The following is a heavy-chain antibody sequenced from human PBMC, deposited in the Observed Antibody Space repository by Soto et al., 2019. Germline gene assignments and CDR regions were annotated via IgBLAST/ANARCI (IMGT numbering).Heavy chain of an antibody. V-gene: IGHV3-7*05. CDR3: VSRYLEYCTSATCSAPYDF. Sequence: GGSLRLSCVASGFTFSKFWMSWVRQAPGKGLEWVATIKQDGSEKYYVDSVKGRFTISRDNAKNSLFLQMNYLRAEDTAVYYCVSRYLEYCTSATCSAPYDFWGQGTLVTVSS. CDR2: IKQDGSEK. CDR1: GFTFSKFW. D-gene: IGHD2-2*01. J-gene: IGHJ4*02.